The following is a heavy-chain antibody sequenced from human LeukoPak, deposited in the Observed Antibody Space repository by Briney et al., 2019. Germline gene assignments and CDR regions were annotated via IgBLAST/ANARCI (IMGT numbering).Heavy chain of an antibody. Sequence: SETLSLTCTVSGGSISSHYWSWIRQPPGKGLEWIGYIYYSGSTNYNPSLKSRVTISVDTSKNQFSLKLSSVTAADTAVYYCAREAAAAHYYYYYMDVWGKGTTVTVSS. CDR2: IYYSGST. CDR1: GGSISSHY. CDR3: AREAAAAHYYYYYMDV. V-gene: IGHV4-59*11. J-gene: IGHJ6*03. D-gene: IGHD6-13*01.